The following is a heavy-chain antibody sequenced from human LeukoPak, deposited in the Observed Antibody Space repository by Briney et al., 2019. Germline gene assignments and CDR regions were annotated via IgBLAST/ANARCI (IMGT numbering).Heavy chain of an antibody. CDR1: GFTFSSFA. CDR3: AKDRESIWYPTFDY. CDR2: ISGGGGNT. Sequence: GGSLRLSCAASGFTFSSFAMSWVRQAPGKGLEWVSTISGGGGNTYYAASVKGRFTISRDYSKNTLYLQMNNLRAGDTAIYYCAKDRESIWYPTFDYWGQGTLVTVSS. D-gene: IGHD6-13*01. V-gene: IGHV3-23*01. J-gene: IGHJ4*02.